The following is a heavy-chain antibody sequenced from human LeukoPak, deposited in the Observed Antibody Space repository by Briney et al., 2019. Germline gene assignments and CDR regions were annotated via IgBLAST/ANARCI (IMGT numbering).Heavy chain of an antibody. CDR2: ISSDGGST. D-gene: IGHD4-23*01. CDR1: GFTISTYA. Sequence: PGGSLRLSCSVFGFTISTYAMHWVRQAPGKGLEYVSSISSDGGSTFHADSVKGRFTISRDNSKNTLSLQMSSLRPEDTAVYYCVKDRWVDYWGQGTLVTVSS. CDR3: VKDRWVDY. V-gene: IGHV3-64D*06. J-gene: IGHJ4*02.